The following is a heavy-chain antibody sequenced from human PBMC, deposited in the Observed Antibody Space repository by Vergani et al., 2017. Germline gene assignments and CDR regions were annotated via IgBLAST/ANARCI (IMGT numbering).Heavy chain of an antibody. CDR2: ISGSDGST. V-gene: IGHV3-23*04. D-gene: IGHD2-15*01. Sequence: EVQLEESGGGLVLPGRSLRLSCVASGFTSAGYAMHWVRQAPGKGLEWVSGISGSDGSTYYADSVKGRFTISRDNSKNTLYLQMNSLRAEDTAVYYCAKGGGGYWGQGTLVTVSS. CDR1: GFTSAGYA. J-gene: IGHJ4*02. CDR3: AKGGGGY.